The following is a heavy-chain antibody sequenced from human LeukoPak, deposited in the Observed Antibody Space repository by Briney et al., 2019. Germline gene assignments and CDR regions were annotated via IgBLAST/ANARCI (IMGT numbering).Heavy chain of an antibody. CDR1: GYTFTSYD. Sequence: ASVKVSCKASGYTFTSYDINWVRQATGQGLEWMGWMNPNSGNTGYAQKFQGRVTMTRNTSISTAYMELSSLRSEDTAVYYCARRGDYYGSGSYYAIYYYYGMDVWGQETTVTVSS. V-gene: IGHV1-8*01. J-gene: IGHJ6*02. CDR3: ARRGDYYGSGSYYAIYYYYGMDV. D-gene: IGHD3-10*01. CDR2: MNPNSGNT.